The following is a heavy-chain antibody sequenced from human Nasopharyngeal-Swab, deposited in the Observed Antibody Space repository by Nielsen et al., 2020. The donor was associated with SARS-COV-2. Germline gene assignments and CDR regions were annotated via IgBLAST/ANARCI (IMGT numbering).Heavy chain of an antibody. V-gene: IGHV4-34*01. D-gene: IGHD3-22*01. CDR2: INHSGST. Sequence: WIRQPPGKGLEWIAEINHSGSTNYNPSLKSRVTISVDTSKNQFSLKLSSVTAADTAVYYCAKEPIVTMIVVVIDTYFDYWGQGTLVTVSS. CDR3: AKEPIVTMIVVVIDTYFDY. J-gene: IGHJ4*02.